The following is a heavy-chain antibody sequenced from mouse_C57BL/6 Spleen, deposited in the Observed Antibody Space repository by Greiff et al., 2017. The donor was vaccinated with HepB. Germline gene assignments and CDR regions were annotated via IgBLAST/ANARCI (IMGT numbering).Heavy chain of an antibody. CDR2: IYPSDSET. CDR3: ARSGTTASRGAMDY. D-gene: IGHD1-2*01. Sequence: VQLQQSGAELVRPGSSVKLSCKASGYTFTSYWMDWVKQRPGQGLEWIGNIYPSDSETHYNQKFKDKATLTVDKSSSTAYMQLSSLTSEDSAVYYCARSGTTASRGAMDYWGQGTSVTVSS. J-gene: IGHJ4*01. V-gene: IGHV1-61*01. CDR1: GYTFTSYW.